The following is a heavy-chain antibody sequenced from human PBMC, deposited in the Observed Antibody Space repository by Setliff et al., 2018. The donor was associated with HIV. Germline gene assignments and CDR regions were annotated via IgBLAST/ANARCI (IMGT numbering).Heavy chain of an antibody. CDR1: GGSITSADYY. Sequence: SETLSLTCTVSGGSITSADYYWTWIRQPAGKGLEWIGRFSVPGTTNYGPSFKSRLTIWVDMSKNQFSLKLSSVTASDTAVYYCARRYRIAARPKWFDPWGQGTLVTVSS. J-gene: IGHJ5*02. V-gene: IGHV4-61*02. CDR3: ARRYRIAARPKWFDP. CDR2: FSVPGTT. D-gene: IGHD6-6*01.